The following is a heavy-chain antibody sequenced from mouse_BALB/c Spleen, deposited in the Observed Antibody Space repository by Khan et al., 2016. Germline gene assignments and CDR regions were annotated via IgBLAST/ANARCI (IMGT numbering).Heavy chain of an antibody. CDR1: EFTFNTYA. J-gene: IGHJ4*01. Sequence: EVQLVESDGGLVQPKGSLKLSCAASEFTFNTYAMNWVRQAPGQGLEWVARIRSKSDNYATYYADSVKDRFTISRDDSQGMLYLQMNNLKTEDTAMYYCVGFDYDYWGQGSSVTVSS. V-gene: IGHV10-1*02. CDR2: IRSKSDNYAT. CDR3: VGFDYDY. D-gene: IGHD2-4*01.